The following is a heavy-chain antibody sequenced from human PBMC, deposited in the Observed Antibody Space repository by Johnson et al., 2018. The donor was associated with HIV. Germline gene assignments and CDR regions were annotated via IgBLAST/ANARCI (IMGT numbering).Heavy chain of an antibody. CDR2: IKQDGSEK. D-gene: IGHD6-19*01. CDR1: GFTFSSYW. Sequence: EQLVESGGGLVQPGGSLRLSCAASGFTFSSYWMGWVRQAPGKGLEWVANIKQDGSEKYYVDSVKGRFTISRDNAKNSLYLQMNSLRAEDTAVYYCARISGWYSPAFDIWGQGTMVTVSS. CDR3: ARISGWYSPAFDI. V-gene: IGHV3-7*01. J-gene: IGHJ3*02.